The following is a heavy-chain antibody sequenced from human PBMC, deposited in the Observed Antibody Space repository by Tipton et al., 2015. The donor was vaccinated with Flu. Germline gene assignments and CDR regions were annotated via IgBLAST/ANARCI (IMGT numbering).Heavy chain of an antibody. Sequence: GSLRLSCTVSGGSISSYYWSWIRQPPGKGLEWIGYIYYSGSTNYNPSLKSRVTISVDTSKNQFSLKLSSVTAADTAVYYCARLESWYPYYWGQGTLVTVSS. CDR1: GGSISSYY. CDR3: ARLESWYPYY. D-gene: IGHD1-14*01. J-gene: IGHJ4*02. V-gene: IGHV4-59*01. CDR2: IYYSGST.